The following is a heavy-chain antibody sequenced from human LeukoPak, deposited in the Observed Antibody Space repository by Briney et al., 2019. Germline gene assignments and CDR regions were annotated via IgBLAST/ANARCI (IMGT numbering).Heavy chain of an antibody. CDR3: ARNRFGVGELDY. Sequence: SETLSLTCTVSGGSISSYYWSWIRQPAGKGLEWIGRIYTSGSTNYNPSLKSRVTISVDTSKNQFSLKLSSVAAADTAVYYCARNRFGVGELDYWGQGTLVTVSS. V-gene: IGHV4-4*07. D-gene: IGHD3-10*01. CDR2: IYTSGST. CDR1: GGSISSYY. J-gene: IGHJ4*02.